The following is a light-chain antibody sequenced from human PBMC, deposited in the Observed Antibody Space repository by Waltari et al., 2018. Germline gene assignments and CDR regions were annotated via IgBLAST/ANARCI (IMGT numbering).Light chain of an antibody. CDR3: QQRSNGLT. V-gene: IGKV3-11*01. Sequence: EIVLTQSPATLSLSPGERATLSCRASQSVSVYLAWYQQKPGQAPRLLIFDASSRAIGIPARFSGSGSGTDFTLTISSLEPEDFAVYYCQQRSNGLTFGGGTRVEIK. J-gene: IGKJ4*01. CDR2: DAS. CDR1: QSVSVY.